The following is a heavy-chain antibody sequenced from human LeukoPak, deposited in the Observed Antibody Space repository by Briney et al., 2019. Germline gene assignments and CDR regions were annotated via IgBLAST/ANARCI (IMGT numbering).Heavy chain of an antibody. Sequence: PGGSLRLSCAASGFTFSSYAMSWVRQAPGKGREWVSAISGSGGSTYYADSVKGRFTISRDNSKNTLYLQMNSLRAEDTAVYYCAKSYGPLPYYFDYWGQGTLVTVSS. D-gene: IGHD4-17*01. V-gene: IGHV3-23*01. J-gene: IGHJ4*02. CDR1: GFTFSSYA. CDR3: AKSYGPLPYYFDY. CDR2: ISGSGGST.